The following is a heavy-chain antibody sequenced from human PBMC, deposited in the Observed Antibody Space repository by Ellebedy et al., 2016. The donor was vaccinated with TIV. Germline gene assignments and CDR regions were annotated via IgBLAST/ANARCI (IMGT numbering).Heavy chain of an antibody. CDR1: GYSFTSYW. CDR3: ARLTVTPDY. D-gene: IGHD4-17*01. V-gene: IGHV5-10-1*01. J-gene: IGHJ4*02. CDR2: IDPSDSYT. Sequence: PGGSLRLSCKSSGYSFTSYWIGLVRQMPGQGLEWMGRIDPSDSYTIYSPSFQGHVTISADRSISTAYLQWSSLKASDTAMYYCARLTVTPDYWGQGTLVTVSS.